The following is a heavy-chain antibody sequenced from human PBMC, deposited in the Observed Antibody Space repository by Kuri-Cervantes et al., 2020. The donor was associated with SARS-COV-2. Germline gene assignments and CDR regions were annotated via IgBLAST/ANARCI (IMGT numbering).Heavy chain of an antibody. D-gene: IGHD3-10*01. V-gene: IGHV3-48*03. CDR2: ISSSGSTI. Sequence: SCAASVFTFSSYEMNWVRQAPGKGLEWVSYISSSGSTIYYADSVKGRFTISRDNAKNSLYLQMNSLRAEDTAVYYCARVPYYGSGKFYFDYWGQGTLVTVSS. J-gene: IGHJ4*02. CDR3: ARVPYYGSGKFYFDY. CDR1: VFTFSSYE.